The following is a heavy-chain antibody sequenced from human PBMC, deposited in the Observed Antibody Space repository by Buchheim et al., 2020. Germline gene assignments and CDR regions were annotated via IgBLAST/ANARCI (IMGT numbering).Heavy chain of an antibody. CDR2: INPSGGST. Sequence: QVQLVQSGAEVKKPGASVKVSCKASGYTFTSYYMHWVRQAPGQGLEWMGIINPSGGSTSYAQKFQGRVPMTRDPPTSTVYMELSSLRSEDTAVYYCARDGAITIFGVANDYWGQGTL. D-gene: IGHD3-3*01. J-gene: IGHJ4*02. V-gene: IGHV1-46*03. CDR3: ARDGAITIFGVANDY. CDR1: GYTFTSYY.